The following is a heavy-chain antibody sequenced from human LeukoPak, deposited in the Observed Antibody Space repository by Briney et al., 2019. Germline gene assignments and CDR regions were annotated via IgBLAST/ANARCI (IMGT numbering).Heavy chain of an antibody. Sequence: GGSLRLSCAASGFTFSSYSMNWVRQAPGKGLEWVSYISSSSSTIYYADAVKGRFTISRDNAKNSLYLQMNSLRAEDTAVYYCARERIVVVIGYYYYMDVWGKGTTVTVSS. CDR1: GFTFSSYS. J-gene: IGHJ6*03. V-gene: IGHV3-48*01. CDR2: ISSSSSTI. CDR3: ARERIVVVIGYYYYMDV. D-gene: IGHD3-22*01.